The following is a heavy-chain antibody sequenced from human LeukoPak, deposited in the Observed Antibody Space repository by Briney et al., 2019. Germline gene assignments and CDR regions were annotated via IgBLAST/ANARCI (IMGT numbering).Heavy chain of an antibody. CDR1: GYTFTSYG. D-gene: IGHD3-10*01. CDR3: SRVAGAFPSITMVRGVIAHYYYMDV. Sequence: ASVKVSCKASGYTFTSYGISWVRQAPGQGLEWMEWISAYNGNTNYAQKLQGRVTMTTDTSTSTAYMELRSLRSDDTAVYYCSRVAGAFPSITMVRGVIAHYYYMDVWGKGTTVTVSS. J-gene: IGHJ6*03. V-gene: IGHV1-18*01. CDR2: ISAYNGNT.